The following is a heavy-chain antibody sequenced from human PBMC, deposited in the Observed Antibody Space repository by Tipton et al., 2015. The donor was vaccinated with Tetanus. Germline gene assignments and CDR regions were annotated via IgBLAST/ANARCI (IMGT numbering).Heavy chain of an antibody. CDR3: ARDFRPIFGVAHPFDS. CDR1: GFTFSSYN. V-gene: IGHV3-48*02. J-gene: IGHJ5*01. Sequence: SLRLSCAASGFTFSSYNMNWVRQAPGKGLEWLSYISGTGSTIDYADSVKGRFTISRVNAKNSLYLQMNGLRDDDTAVYFCARDFRPIFGVAHPFDSWGQGTLVTVSS. D-gene: IGHD3-3*01. CDR2: ISGTGSTI.